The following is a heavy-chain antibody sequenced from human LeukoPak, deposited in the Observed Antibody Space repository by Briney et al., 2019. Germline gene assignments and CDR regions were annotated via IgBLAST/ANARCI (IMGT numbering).Heavy chain of an antibody. CDR3: ARVASSTTYGRSCYFDY. V-gene: IGHV3-7*01. J-gene: IGHJ4*02. D-gene: IGHD6-6*01. CDR1: GFTFSSYW. Sequence: GGSLRLSCAASGFTFSSYWMSWVRQAPGKGLERVANIKQDGSEKYYVDSVKGRFTISRDNAKNSLYLQMNSLRAEDTAVYYCARVASSTTYGRSCYFDYWGQGTLVTVSS. CDR2: IKQDGSEK.